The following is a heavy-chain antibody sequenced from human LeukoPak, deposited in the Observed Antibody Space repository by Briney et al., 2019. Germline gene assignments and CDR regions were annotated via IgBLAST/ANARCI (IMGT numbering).Heavy chain of an antibody. V-gene: IGHV4-59*01. CDR3: ARAVLATKSQHRFDS. J-gene: IGHJ5*01. CDR1: DGSIRRFY. CDR2: IYYTGGA. D-gene: IGHD1-1*01. Sequence: SGSLCLTCAVPDGSIRRFYGSWGRQPPGGGVGWSGYIYYTGGANYNSSLKCRVTISVDESRNQFSLNLRSVTAADTAIYYCARAVLATKSQHRFDSWGQGTLVTVSS.